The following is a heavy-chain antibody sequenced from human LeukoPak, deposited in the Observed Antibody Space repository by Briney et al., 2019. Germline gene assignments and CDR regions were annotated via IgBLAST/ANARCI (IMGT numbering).Heavy chain of an antibody. CDR1: GGTFSSYA. D-gene: IGHD6-13*01. J-gene: IGHJ4*02. CDR2: IIPIFGTA. V-gene: IGHV1-69*06. CDR3: ARGAAAGLVFDY. Sequence: GASVKVSCKASGGTFSSYAINWVRQAPGQGLEWMGGIIPIFGTANHAQKFQGRVTIIADKSTSTAYMELSSLRSEDTAVYYCARGAAAGLVFDYWGQGTLVTVSS.